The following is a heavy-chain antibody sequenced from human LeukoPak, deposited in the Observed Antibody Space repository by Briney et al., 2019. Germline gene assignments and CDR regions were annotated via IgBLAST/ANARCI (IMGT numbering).Heavy chain of an antibody. CDR1: GGSISSYY. V-gene: IGHV4-59*08. J-gene: IGHJ4*02. CDR3: ARHGDGYNRYYSDY. CDR2: IYYSGST. Sequence: SETLSLTCTVSGGSISSYYWSWLRQPPGKGLEWIGYIYYSGSTNYNPSLKSRVTISVDTSKNQFSLKLSSVTAADTAVYYCARHGDGYNRYYSDYWGQGTLVTVSS. D-gene: IGHD5-24*01.